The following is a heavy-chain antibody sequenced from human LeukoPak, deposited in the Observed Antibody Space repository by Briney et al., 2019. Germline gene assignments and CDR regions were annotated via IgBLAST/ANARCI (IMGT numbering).Heavy chain of an antibody. CDR1: GGSFSGYY. CDR2: INHSGGT. Sequence: SETLSLTCAVYGGSFSGYYWSWIRQPPGKGLEWIGEINHSGGTNYNPSLKSRVTLSVDTSKNQFSLKLSSVTAADTAVYYCAILYYDSSGYHDYWGQGTLVTVSP. D-gene: IGHD3-22*01. J-gene: IGHJ4*02. CDR3: AILYYDSSGYHDY. V-gene: IGHV4-34*01.